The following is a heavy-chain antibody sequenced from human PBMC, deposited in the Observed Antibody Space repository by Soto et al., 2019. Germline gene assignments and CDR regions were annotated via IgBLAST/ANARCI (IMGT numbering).Heavy chain of an antibody. J-gene: IGHJ4*02. CDR1: GGPFSQYA. V-gene: IGHV1-69*01. Sequence: QVQLVQSGAEVKKPGSSVKVSCKASGGPFSQYAISWVRQAPGQGLEWMGGIIPIFESGNYAQKFQDRVTITADESTSTAYMELTSLTSEDTAVYYCARSLTYYYETSGYYLGNIWGQGTLVIVSS. CDR2: IIPIFESG. D-gene: IGHD3-22*01. CDR3: ARSLTYYYETSGYYLGNI.